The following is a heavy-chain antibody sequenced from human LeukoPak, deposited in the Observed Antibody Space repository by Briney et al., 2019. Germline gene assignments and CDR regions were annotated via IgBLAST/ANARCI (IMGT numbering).Heavy chain of an antibody. J-gene: IGHJ4*02. CDR2: TYYRSKWYS. Sequence: SQTLSLTCVISGDSVSSNSAAWNWIRQSPSRGLEWLGRTYYRSKWYSYSAVSVKSRIIINPDTSKNQFSLKLSSVTAADTAVYYCARGHYGDPIDFDYWGQGTLVTVSS. CDR3: ARGHYGDPIDFDY. V-gene: IGHV6-1*01. D-gene: IGHD4-17*01. CDR1: GDSVSSNSAA.